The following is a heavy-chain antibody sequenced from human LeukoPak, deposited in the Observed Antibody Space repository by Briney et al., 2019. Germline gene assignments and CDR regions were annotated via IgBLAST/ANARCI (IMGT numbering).Heavy chain of an antibody. CDR1: GYTFTGYY. V-gene: IGHV1-2*02. D-gene: IGHD3-22*01. CDR2: INPNSGGT. CDR3: ARPDYYDSSGYHY. J-gene: IGHJ4*02. Sequence: PGASVKVSCKASGYTFTGYYMHWVRQAPGQGLEWMGWINPNSGGTNYAQKFQGRVTMTRDTSISTAYMELSRLRSDDTAVYYCARPDYYDSSGYHYWGQGTLVTVSS.